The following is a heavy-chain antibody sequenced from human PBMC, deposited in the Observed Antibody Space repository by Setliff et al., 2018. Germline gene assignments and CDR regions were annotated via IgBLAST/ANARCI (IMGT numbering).Heavy chain of an antibody. CDR2: ISGSGGRT. D-gene: IGHD6-13*01. Sequence: GGSLRLSCAASGFTFSSYGMNWVRQAPGKGLGWVSAISGSGGRTYYADSVKGRFTISRDNSKNTLYLQMNSLRAEDTAVYYCAKDNAYSSSWYYYYYYMDVWGKGTTVTVSS. CDR1: GFTFSSYG. CDR3: AKDNAYSSSWYYYYYYMDV. V-gene: IGHV3-23*01. J-gene: IGHJ6*03.